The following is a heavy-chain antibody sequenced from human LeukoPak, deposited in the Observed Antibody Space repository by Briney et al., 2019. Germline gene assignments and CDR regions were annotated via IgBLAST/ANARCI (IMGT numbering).Heavy chain of an antibody. J-gene: IGHJ3*02. D-gene: IGHD3-22*01. Sequence: PGGSLRLSCAASGFTFRSYEMDWIRQAPGKGLEWVSYINSGGTTMYADSVKGRFTISRDNAKNSLFLQMSSLRAEDTAVYYCVKELTPNSESSGFDAFEMWGQGTMVTVSS. CDR3: VKELTPNSESSGFDAFEM. CDR1: GFTFRSYE. CDR2: INSGGTTM. V-gene: IGHV3-48*03.